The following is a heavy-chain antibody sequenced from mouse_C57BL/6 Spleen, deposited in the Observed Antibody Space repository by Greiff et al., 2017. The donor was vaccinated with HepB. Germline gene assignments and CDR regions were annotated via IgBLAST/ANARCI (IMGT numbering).Heavy chain of an antibody. CDR1: GYTFTDYN. CDR2: INPNNGGT. CDR3: ARGLYYGNY. V-gene: IGHV1-22*01. J-gene: IGHJ2*01. D-gene: IGHD2-1*01. Sequence: EVMLVESGPELVKPGASVKMSCKASGYTFTDYNMHWVKQSHGKSLEWIGYINPNNGGTSYNQKFKGKATLTVNKSSSTAYMELRSLTSEDSAVYYCARGLYYGNYWGQGTTLTVSS.